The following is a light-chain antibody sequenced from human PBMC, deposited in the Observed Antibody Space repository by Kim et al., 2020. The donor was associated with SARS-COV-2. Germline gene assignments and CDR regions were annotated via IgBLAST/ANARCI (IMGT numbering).Light chain of an antibody. V-gene: IGLV3-1*01. J-gene: IGLJ2*01. Sequence: VSPGQTDSITCSGDKLGDKYACWYQQKPGQSPVLVIYQESKRPSGIPERFSGSNSGNTATLTISGTQAMDEADYYCQAWDSSTVVFGGGTQLTVL. CDR3: QAWDSSTVV. CDR1: KLGDKY. CDR2: QES.